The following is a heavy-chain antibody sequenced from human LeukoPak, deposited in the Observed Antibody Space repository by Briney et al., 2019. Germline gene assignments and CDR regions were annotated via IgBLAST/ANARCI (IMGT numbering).Heavy chain of an antibody. CDR3: ATALPFQLVH. J-gene: IGHJ4*02. D-gene: IGHD6-13*01. CDR1: GGSISSSSYY. V-gene: IGHV4-39*07. Sequence: SETLSLTCTVSGGSISSSSYYWGWIRQPPGKGLEWIGSIYYSGSTYYNPSLKSRVTISVAKSKNQFYLKLSSVTDADTAVYYCATALPFQLVHWGQGTLVTVSS. CDR2: IYYSGST.